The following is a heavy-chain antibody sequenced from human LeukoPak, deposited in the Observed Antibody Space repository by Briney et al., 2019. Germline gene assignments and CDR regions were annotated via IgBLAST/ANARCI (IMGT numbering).Heavy chain of an antibody. CDR3: ASGVLATNFDY. CDR1: GYSISSGYY. J-gene: IGHJ4*02. V-gene: IGHV4-38-2*01. D-gene: IGHD5-24*01. Sequence: PSETLSLTCAVSGYSISSGYYWGWIRQPPGKGLEWIGIIYHSGSTYYNPSLKSRVTISVDTSKNQFSLKLSSVTAADTAVYYCASGVLATNFDYWGQGTLVTVSS. CDR2: IYHSGST.